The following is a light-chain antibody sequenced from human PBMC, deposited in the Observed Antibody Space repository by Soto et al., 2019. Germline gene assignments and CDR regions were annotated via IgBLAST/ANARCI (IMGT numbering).Light chain of an antibody. V-gene: IGKV3-15*01. Sequence: EIVMTQSPATLSVSPGERATLSCRASQSVSSNLAWYQQKPGQAPRLLIYGASTRATGIPARFSGSGSGTEFTLNISSLQSEDFAVYDCQQYNNWRGTFGQGTKVEIK. J-gene: IGKJ1*01. CDR2: GAS. CDR1: QSVSSN. CDR3: QQYNNWRGT.